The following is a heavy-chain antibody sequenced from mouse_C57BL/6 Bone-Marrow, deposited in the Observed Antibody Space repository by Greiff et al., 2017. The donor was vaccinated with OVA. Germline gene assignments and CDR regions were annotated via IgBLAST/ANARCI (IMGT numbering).Heavy chain of an antibody. CDR1: GYTFTSYW. CDR2: IYPGSGST. V-gene: IGHV1-55*01. D-gene: IGHD1-1*01. J-gene: IGHJ1*03. CDR3: AYYYGSSYPYWYFDV. Sequence: QVQLQQPGAELVKPGASVKMSCKASGYTFTSYWITWVKQRPGQGLAWIGDIYPGSGSTNYNEKFKSKATLTVDTSSSTAYMQLSSLTSEDSAVYYGAYYYGSSYPYWYFDVWGTGTTVTVSS.